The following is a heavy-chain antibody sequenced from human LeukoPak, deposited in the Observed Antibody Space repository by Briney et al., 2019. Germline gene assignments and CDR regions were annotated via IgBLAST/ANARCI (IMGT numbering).Heavy chain of an antibody. V-gene: IGHV3-23*01. CDR1: GFTFSNYA. Sequence: GGSLRLSCAASGFTFSNYAMSWVRQAPGKGLEWVSATIGSGYNTYYADSVKGRFAISRDSSKNTLYLQMNSLRAEDTAVYYCAKAMGYYDILTGYPSDYWGQGTLVTVSS. CDR3: AKAMGYYDILTGYPSDY. D-gene: IGHD3-9*01. CDR2: TIGSGYNT. J-gene: IGHJ4*02.